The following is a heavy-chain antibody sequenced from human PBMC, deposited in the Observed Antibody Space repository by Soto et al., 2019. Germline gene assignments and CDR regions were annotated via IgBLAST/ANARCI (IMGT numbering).Heavy chain of an antibody. J-gene: IGHJ6*02. V-gene: IGHV1-69*01. D-gene: IGHD3-22*01. CDR3: ATIHYDSSGYEYYYGMEV. CDR2: IIPIFGTA. CDR1: GGTFSSYA. Sequence: QVQLVQSGAEVKKPGSSVKVSCKASGGTFSSYAISWLRQAPGQGLEWMGGIIPIFGTANYAQKFQGRVTITADESTSTAYMELSRLRSEDTAVYYCATIHYDSSGYEYYYGMEVWGQGTTVTVSS.